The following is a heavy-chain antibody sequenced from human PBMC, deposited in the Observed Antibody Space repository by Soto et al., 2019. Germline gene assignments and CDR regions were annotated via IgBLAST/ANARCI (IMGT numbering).Heavy chain of an antibody. D-gene: IGHD2-8*01. Sequence: PGGSLRLSYVVSEFISSSSWMHWVRQSPGKGLEWVSRINSDATMINYADSVKGRFTTSRDNAKNMLYLQMYSLRVEDTALYYFVTAWSDYWGEGT. CDR2: INSDATMI. CDR3: VTAWSDY. CDR1: EFISSSSW. J-gene: IGHJ4*02. V-gene: IGHV3-74*01.